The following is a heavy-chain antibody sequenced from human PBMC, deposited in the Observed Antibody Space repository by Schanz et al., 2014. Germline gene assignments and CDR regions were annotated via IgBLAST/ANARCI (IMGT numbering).Heavy chain of an antibody. CDR2: VNYIGST. Sequence: VKLLESGGGLVQPGGSLRLSCAASGFTFATYAMSWVRQAPGKGLEWIGYVNYIGSTKYNPSLESRVTISADTSKKQFSLKMTSVTTADTAVYYCASTHWFGSGTTIVDYWGQGTLVTVSS. V-gene: IGHV4-59*01. D-gene: IGHD3-10*01. J-gene: IGHJ4*02. CDR3: ASTHWFGSGTTIVDY. CDR1: GFTFATYA.